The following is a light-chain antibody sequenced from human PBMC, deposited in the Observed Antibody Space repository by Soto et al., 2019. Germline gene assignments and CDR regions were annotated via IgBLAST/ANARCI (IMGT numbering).Light chain of an antibody. Sequence: QSVLTQPRSLSGSPGQSVTISCTGTSSDVGGYNYVSWCQKHPGKAPKLMIYDVSKRPSGVPDRFSGSKSGNTASLTISGLQAEDEADYYCCSYAGSYTYVFGTGTKVTVL. CDR1: SSDVGGYNY. V-gene: IGLV2-11*01. J-gene: IGLJ1*01. CDR2: DVS. CDR3: CSYAGSYTYV.